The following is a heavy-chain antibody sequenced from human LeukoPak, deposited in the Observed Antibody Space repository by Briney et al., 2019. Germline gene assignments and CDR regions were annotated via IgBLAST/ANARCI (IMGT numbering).Heavy chain of an antibody. D-gene: IGHD6-13*01. Sequence: GGSLRLSCAASGFTFSSYWMSWVRQAPGKGLEWVANIKQDGNEKYYVDSVKGRFTISRDNAKNSLYLQMNSLRAEDTAVYYCARAIAAAGSGGYYYYYYMDVWGKGTTVTISS. CDR3: ARAIAAAGSGGYYYYYYMDV. CDR1: GFTFSSYW. J-gene: IGHJ6*03. V-gene: IGHV3-7*01. CDR2: IKQDGNEK.